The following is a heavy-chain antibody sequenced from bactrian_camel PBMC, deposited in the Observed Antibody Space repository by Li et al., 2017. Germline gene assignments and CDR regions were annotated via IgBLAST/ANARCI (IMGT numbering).Heavy chain of an antibody. D-gene: IGHD2*01. Sequence: LVESGGSSVQAGGSLRLSCAAHEYLFTSYCMVWFRQAPGKEREGVASINSDNTTTYADSVNGRFTISKDNANNSLNLQMNSLKPDDTGMYYCAGDSSVWGGSGLAPRRYRILDQGTQVTVS. J-gene: IGHJ4*01. CDR2: INSDNTT. CDR1: EYLFTSYC. V-gene: IGHV3S53*01.